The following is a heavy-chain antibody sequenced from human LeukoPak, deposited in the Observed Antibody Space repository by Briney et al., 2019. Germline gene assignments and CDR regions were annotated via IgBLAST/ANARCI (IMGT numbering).Heavy chain of an antibody. CDR1: GGPISSYY. CDR3: AREVVVVPAAENWFDP. CDR2: IYYSGST. V-gene: IGHV4-59*01. J-gene: IGHJ5*02. D-gene: IGHD2-2*01. Sequence: SETLSLTCTGSGGPISSYYWSWIRPPPGKGLEWIGYIYYSGSTNYNPSLKSRVTISVDTSKNQFSLKLSSVTAADTAVYYCAREVVVVPAAENWFDPWGQGTLVTVSS.